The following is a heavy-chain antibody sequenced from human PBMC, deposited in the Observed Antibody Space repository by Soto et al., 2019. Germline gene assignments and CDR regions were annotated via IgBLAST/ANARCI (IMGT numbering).Heavy chain of an antibody. V-gene: IGHV4-39*01. D-gene: IGHD2-8*01. CDR1: GDSISSVNYY. J-gene: IGHJ4*02. CDR2: IYYTGST. Sequence: QLQLQESGPGLVKPSETLSLTCTVSGDSISSVNYYCGWIRQPPGKGLEWIGSIYYTGSTYYNPSLKSRVTMSVDTSKSQFSLKLSSVTAADTAVYYCARHPGYAVPTVYATHYFNYWGQGILVTVST. CDR3: ARHPGYAVPTVYATHYFNY.